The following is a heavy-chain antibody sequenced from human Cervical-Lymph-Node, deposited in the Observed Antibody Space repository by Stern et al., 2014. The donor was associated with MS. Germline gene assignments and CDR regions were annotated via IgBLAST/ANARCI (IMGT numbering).Heavy chain of an antibody. J-gene: IGHJ4*02. V-gene: IGHV4-31*03. CDR2: IFYSGST. CDR1: GGSISSGTYY. Sequence: QLQLQESGPGLVKPSQTLSLTCTVSGGSISSGTYYWSWIRQHPGKGLEWIGDIFYSGSTYYNPSLKSRVTLSVDASKNQFSLKLSSVTAADTAVYYCARSFDVVPAAITMGYWGQGTLVTVSS. D-gene: IGHD2-2*02. CDR3: ARSFDVVPAAITMGY.